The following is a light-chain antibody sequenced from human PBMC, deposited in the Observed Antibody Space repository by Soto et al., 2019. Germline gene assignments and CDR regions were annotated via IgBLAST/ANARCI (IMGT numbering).Light chain of an antibody. CDR3: QQRSNWPLT. Sequence: EIVMTQSPATLSVSPGERATLSCRASQSVSGNLAWYQQTPGQAPRLLIYGASSTRATGIPARFSGSGSRTEFTLTISSLQSEDFAVYYCQQRSNWPLTFGGGTK. CDR1: QSVSGN. J-gene: IGKJ4*01. V-gene: IGKV3-15*01. CDR2: GASS.